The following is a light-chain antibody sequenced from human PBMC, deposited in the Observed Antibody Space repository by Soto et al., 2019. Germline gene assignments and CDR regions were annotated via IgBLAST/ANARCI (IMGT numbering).Light chain of an antibody. CDR2: DAS. CDR3: QQRSNWPRT. CDR1: QSVISY. Sequence: EIVLTQSPATLSLSPGERATLSCRASQSVISYLVWYQQKPGQAPRLLIYDASNRATGIPARFSGSGSGTDFTLTISSLEPEDFAVYYCQQRSNWPRTFGQGTKVDIK. J-gene: IGKJ1*01. V-gene: IGKV3-11*01.